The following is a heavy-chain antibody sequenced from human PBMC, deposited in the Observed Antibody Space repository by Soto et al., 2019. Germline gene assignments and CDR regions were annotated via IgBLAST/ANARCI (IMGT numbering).Heavy chain of an antibody. V-gene: IGHV1-69*02. CDR2: IIPILGIA. J-gene: IGHJ6*03. Sequence: SVKVSCKASGGTFSSYTISWVRQAPGQGREWMGRIIPILGIANYAQKFQGRVTITADKSTSTAYMELSSLRSEDTAVYDCARGDYDFWSGYYPYYYMDVWGKGTTVTVSS. CDR3: ARGDYDFWSGYYPYYYMDV. D-gene: IGHD3-3*01. CDR1: GGTFSSYT.